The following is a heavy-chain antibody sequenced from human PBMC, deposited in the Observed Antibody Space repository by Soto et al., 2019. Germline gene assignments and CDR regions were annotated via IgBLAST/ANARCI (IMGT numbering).Heavy chain of an antibody. CDR2: MNPNSGNT. CDR3: ARFLRGANYYYYYMDV. J-gene: IGHJ6*03. CDR1: GYTFTSYD. V-gene: IGHV1-8*01. Sequence: ASVKVSCKASGYTFTSYDINWVRQATGQGLEWMGWMNPNSGNTGYAQKFQGRVTMTRNTSISTAYMELSSLRSEDTAVYYCARFLRGANYYYYYMDVWGKGTTVTVSS.